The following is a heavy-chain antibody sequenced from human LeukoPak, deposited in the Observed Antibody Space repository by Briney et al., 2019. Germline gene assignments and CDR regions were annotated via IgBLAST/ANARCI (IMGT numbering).Heavy chain of an antibody. J-gene: IGHJ4*02. Sequence: GGALRLSCAGSGFSFSSDGMHWGRQAPGKGREWRAFIRCDGSNKYYAGSVKGRFTISRDNSKNPLYLQMNSLRAEDTAVYYCARDTHSSGYYYVDYWGQGTLVTVSS. CDR3: ARDTHSSGYYYVDY. CDR2: IRCDGSNK. CDR1: GFSFSSDG. D-gene: IGHD3-22*01. V-gene: IGHV3-30*02.